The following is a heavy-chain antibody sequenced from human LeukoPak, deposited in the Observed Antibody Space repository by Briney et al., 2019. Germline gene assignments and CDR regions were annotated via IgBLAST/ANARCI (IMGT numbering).Heavy chain of an antibody. V-gene: IGHV1-18*04. CDR3: ARGVMDYDILTGYYLDY. J-gene: IGHJ4*02. Sequence: ASVKVSCKASGYTFTGYYMHWVRQAPGQGLEWMGWISAYNGNTNYAQKLQGRVTMTTDTSTSTAYMELRSLRSDDTAVYYCARGVMDYDILTGYYLDYWGQGTLVTVSS. CDR1: GYTFTGYY. D-gene: IGHD3-9*01. CDR2: ISAYNGNT.